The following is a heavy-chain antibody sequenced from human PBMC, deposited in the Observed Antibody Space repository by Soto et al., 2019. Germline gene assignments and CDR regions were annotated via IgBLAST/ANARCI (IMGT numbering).Heavy chain of an antibody. CDR2: ISGSSGNA. Sequence: QVQLVQSGAEVKNPGASVKVSCKTSGYTFTKYGVGWGRQAPGQGLEWMGWISGSSGNANYAEKVQGRITLTTDTSTSTAYIELRSLRSDDTAVYYCAREMAGLGGEYDYWGQGTLVTVSS. V-gene: IGHV1-18*01. CDR1: GYTFTKYG. D-gene: IGHD3-16*01. CDR3: AREMAGLGGEYDY. J-gene: IGHJ4*02.